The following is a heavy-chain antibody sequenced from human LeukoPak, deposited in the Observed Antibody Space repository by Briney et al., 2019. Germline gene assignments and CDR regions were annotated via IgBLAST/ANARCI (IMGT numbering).Heavy chain of an antibody. J-gene: IGHJ4*02. CDR1: GGSISSGSYY. CDR2: IYTSGST. V-gene: IGHV4-61*02. D-gene: IGHD3-10*01. Sequence: SETLSLTCTVSGGSISSGSYYWSWIRQPAGKGLEWIGRIYTSGSTNYNPSLKSRVTISVDTSKNQFSLKLSSVTAADTAVYYCASIPVLLWFGEPSFYYFDYWGQGTLVTVSS. CDR3: ASIPVLLWFGEPSFYYFDY.